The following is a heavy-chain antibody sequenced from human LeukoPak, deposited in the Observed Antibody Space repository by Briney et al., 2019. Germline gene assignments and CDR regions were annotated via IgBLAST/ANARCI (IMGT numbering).Heavy chain of an antibody. D-gene: IGHD6-6*01. CDR3: AREREDSSSSHFDY. Sequence: SETLSLTCTVSGYSISSGYYWGWIRQPPGKGLEWIGSIYHSGSTYYNPSLKGRVTISVDTSKNQFSLKLSSVTAADTAVYYCAREREDSSSSHFDYWGQGTLVTVSS. J-gene: IGHJ4*02. CDR2: IYHSGST. CDR1: GYSISSGYY. V-gene: IGHV4-38-2*02.